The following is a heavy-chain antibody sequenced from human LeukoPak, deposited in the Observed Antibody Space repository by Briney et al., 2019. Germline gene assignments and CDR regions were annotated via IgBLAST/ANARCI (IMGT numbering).Heavy chain of an antibody. J-gene: IGHJ5*02. CDR2: ISNSGGST. CDR3: ARGYSPFDP. Sequence: GGSLRLSCAASGFTFSNYAMSWVRQAPGKGLEWVSLISNSGGSTYYADSVKGRFTISRDNSENTLFLQMNSLRVEDTAVYYCARGYSPFDPWGQGTLVTVSS. V-gene: IGHV3-23*01. CDR1: GFTFSNYA. D-gene: IGHD1-26*01.